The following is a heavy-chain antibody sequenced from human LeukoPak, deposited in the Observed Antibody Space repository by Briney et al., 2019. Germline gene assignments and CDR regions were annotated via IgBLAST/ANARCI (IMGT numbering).Heavy chain of an antibody. V-gene: IGHV1-2*02. D-gene: IGHD6-19*01. Sequence: GASVKVSCKASGYTFTGYYMHWVRQAPGQGLEWMGWINPNSGGTNYAQKFQGRVTMTRDTSTSTVYMELSSLRSEDTAVYYCARGRRAVAAFDPWGQGTLVTVSS. J-gene: IGHJ5*02. CDR2: INPNSGGT. CDR1: GYTFTGYY. CDR3: ARGRRAVAAFDP.